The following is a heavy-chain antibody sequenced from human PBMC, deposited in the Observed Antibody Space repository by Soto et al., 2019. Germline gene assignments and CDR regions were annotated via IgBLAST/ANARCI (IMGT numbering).Heavy chain of an antibody. CDR2: VYYTGGT. D-gene: IGHD2-2*01. Sequence: QVQLQESGPGLVKPSETLSLTCKVSGGSVSSGSYYWSWIRQSPGKGLEWIGYVYYTGGTKYNPSLQSRVIISADTSRNHFSLKLTSVTAADTAVYYCARLEVGLDYWGQGILVTVSS. CDR1: GGSVSSGSYY. V-gene: IGHV4-61*03. J-gene: IGHJ4*02. CDR3: ARLEVGLDY.